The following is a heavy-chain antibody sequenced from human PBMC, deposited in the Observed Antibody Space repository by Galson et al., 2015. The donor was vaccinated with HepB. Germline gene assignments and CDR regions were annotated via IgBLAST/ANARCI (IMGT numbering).Heavy chain of an antibody. CDR1: GFIVSRNY. CDR3: ARVCGGFGNDTFDI. D-gene: IGHD2-21*01. CDR2: IYSAGNT. Sequence: SLRLSCAASGFIVSRNYMTWVRQAPGRGLEWVSIIYSAGNTNYADSVKGRFTTSRDNSKNTVYLQMNSLRVEDTAVYYCARVCGGFGNDTFDIWGQGTMVTVSS. V-gene: IGHV3-53*01. J-gene: IGHJ3*02.